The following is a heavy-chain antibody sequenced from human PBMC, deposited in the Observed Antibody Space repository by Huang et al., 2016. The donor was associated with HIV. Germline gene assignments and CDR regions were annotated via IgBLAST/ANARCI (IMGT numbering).Heavy chain of an antibody. CDR3: ARASWYEPRSWYFGL. CDR2: INDNGYT. D-gene: IGHD6-13*01. J-gene: IGHJ2*01. CDR1: GGSVSGHY. V-gene: IGHV4-34*01. Sequence: QVQLQQWGAGLLKPSETLSLTCAVYGGSVSGHYWSWIRQPPGKGLEWIAEINDNGYTNYNPSRKSRVTISGHTSRNQFSLKLNSVTAADAAVYYCARASWYEPRSWYFGLWGQGTLVTVSS.